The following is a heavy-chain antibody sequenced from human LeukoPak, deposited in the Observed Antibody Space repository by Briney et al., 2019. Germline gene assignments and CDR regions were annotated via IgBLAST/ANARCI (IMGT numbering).Heavy chain of an antibody. CDR3: ARGGTTVTTGSRYYYMDV. CDR1: GFTFDDYG. D-gene: IGHD4-17*01. V-gene: IGHV3-20*04. CDR2: INWNGGST. J-gene: IGHJ6*03. Sequence: PGGSLRLSCAASGFTFDDYGMSWVRQAPGKGLEWVSGINWNGGSTGYADSVRGRFTISRDNAKNSLYLQMNSLRAEDTALYYCARGGTTVTTGSRYYYMDVWGKGTTVTVSS.